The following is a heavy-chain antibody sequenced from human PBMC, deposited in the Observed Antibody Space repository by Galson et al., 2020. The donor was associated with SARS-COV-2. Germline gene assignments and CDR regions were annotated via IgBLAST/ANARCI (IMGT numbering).Heavy chain of an antibody. J-gene: IGHJ4*02. Sequence: GESLKISCAASGFTFSSYAMSWVRQAPGKGLEWVSAITNSGIYTYYADSVKGRFTISRDNSKNTLYLQMNSLRAEDTAVYYCAKDRQHDYGVFFDYWGQGTLVTVSS. D-gene: IGHD4-17*01. V-gene: IGHV3-23*01. CDR3: AKDRQHDYGVFFDY. CDR2: ITNSGIYT. CDR1: GFTFSSYA.